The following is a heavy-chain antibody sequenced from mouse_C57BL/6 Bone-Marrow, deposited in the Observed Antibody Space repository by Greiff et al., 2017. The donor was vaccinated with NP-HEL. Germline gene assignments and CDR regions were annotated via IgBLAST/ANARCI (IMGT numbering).Heavy chain of an antibody. CDR3: ARPSHFSWFAY. CDR2: ISSGGSYT. CDR1: GFTFSSYG. D-gene: IGHD6-2*01. J-gene: IGHJ3*01. V-gene: IGHV5-6*01. Sequence: EVMLVESGGDLVKPGGSLKLSCAASGFTFSSYGMSWVRQTPDKRLEWVATISSGGSYTYYPDSVKGRFTISRDNAKNTLYLQMSSLKSEDTAMYYCARPSHFSWFAYWGQGTLVTVSA.